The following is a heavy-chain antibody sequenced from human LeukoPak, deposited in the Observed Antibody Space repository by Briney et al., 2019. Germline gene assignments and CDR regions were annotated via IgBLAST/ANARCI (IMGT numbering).Heavy chain of an antibody. CDR1: GGPFSGYY. V-gene: IGHV4-34*01. Sequence: PSETLSLTCAVYGGPFSGYYWSWIRQPPGKGLEWIGEINHSGSTNYNPSLKSRVTISVDTSKNQFSLKLSSVTAADTAVYYCARNFGCSSGWCIDYWGQGTLVTVSS. D-gene: IGHD6-19*01. CDR2: INHSGST. J-gene: IGHJ4*02. CDR3: ARNFGCSSGWCIDY.